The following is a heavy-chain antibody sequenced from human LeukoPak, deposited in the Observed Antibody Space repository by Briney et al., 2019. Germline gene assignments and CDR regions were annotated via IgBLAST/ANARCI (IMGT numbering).Heavy chain of an antibody. Sequence: GGSLRLSCAASGFTVSSNYMSWVRQAPGKGLEWVSVIYSGDSAYYADSVKGRFTTSRDSSKNTLYLQMNSLRAEDTAVYYCARDSRSTVFGSWGQGTLVTVSS. CDR1: GFTVSSNY. CDR3: ARDSRSTVFGS. CDR2: IYSGDSA. J-gene: IGHJ4*02. V-gene: IGHV3-53*01. D-gene: IGHD6-13*01.